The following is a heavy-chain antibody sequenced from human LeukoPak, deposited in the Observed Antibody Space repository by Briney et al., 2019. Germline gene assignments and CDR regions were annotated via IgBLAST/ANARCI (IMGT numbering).Heavy chain of an antibody. Sequence: GGSLRLSCSASGFTFSSYAMHWVRQAPGKGLEYVSAISSNGGSTCYADSVKGRFTISRDNSKNTLYLQMSSLRAEDTAVYYCVKDRQSSSWSPFDYWGQGTLVTVSS. CDR3: VKDRQSSSWSPFDY. V-gene: IGHV3-64D*06. D-gene: IGHD6-13*01. CDR2: ISSNGGST. J-gene: IGHJ4*02. CDR1: GFTFSSYA.